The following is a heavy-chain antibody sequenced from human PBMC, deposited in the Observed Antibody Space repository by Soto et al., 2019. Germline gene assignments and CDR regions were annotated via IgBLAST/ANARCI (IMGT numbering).Heavy chain of an antibody. CDR3: MSGLPRSRTD. Sequence: QVQLQESGPGLVKPSETLSLTCTVSGGSVNSVNFFWSWIRQPPGKGLEWIGYVSSAGRTTYRPSIKSRVTISIDTFKNQFSLKLRSVTAADTAVYYCMSGLPRSRTDWGQGTLVTVAS. J-gene: IGHJ4*02. CDR1: GGSVNSVNFF. V-gene: IGHV4-61*01. CDR2: VSSAGRT. D-gene: IGHD2-15*01.